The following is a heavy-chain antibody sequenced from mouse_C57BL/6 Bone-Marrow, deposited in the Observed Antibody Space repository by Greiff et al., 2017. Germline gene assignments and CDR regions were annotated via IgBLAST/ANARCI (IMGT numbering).Heavy chain of an antibody. D-gene: IGHD1-1*01. V-gene: IGHV1-64*01. CDR3: ARPPYGSSFFGY. J-gene: IGHJ2*01. CDR1: GYTFTSYW. CDR2: IHPNSGGT. Sequence: QVQLQQPGAELVKPGASVKLSCKASGYTFTSYWMHWVKQRPGQGLEWIGMIHPNSGGTNYNEKFKSKATLTVDKSSSTAYMQLSSLTSEDSAVYYCARPPYGSSFFGYWGQGTTLPGSS.